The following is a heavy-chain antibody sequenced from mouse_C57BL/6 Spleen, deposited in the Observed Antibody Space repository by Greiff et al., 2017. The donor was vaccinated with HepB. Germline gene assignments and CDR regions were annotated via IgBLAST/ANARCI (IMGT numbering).Heavy chain of an antibody. CDR2: ISDGGSYT. V-gene: IGHV5-4*01. Sequence: EVQGVESGGGLVKPGGSLKLSCAASGFTFSSYAMSWVRQTPEKRLEWVATISDGGSYTYYPDNVKGRFTISRDNAKNNLYLQMSHLKSEDTAMYYCARAILLRYYFDYWGQGTTLTVSS. CDR3: ARAILLRYYFDY. CDR1: GFTFSSYA. J-gene: IGHJ2*01. D-gene: IGHD1-1*01.